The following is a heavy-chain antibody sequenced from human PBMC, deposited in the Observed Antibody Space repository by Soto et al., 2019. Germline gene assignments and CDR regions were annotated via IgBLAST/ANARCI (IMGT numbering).Heavy chain of an antibody. Sequence: QVQLQASGPGLVKPSGTLSLTCAVSSGSISSSNWWSWVRQPPGQGLEWIGEIYHRGSTNYNPSLQGGVTISVDKSKNQFSLKLSSVTAADTGVYYCASVVAVAPPWYFDLWGRGTLVTVSS. CDR2: IYHRGST. CDR3: ASVVAVAPPWYFDL. CDR1: SGSISSSNW. V-gene: IGHV4-4*02. D-gene: IGHD6-19*01. J-gene: IGHJ2*01.